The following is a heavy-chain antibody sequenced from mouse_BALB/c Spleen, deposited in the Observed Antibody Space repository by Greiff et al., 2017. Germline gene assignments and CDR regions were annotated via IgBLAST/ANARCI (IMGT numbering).Heavy chain of an antibody. J-gene: IGHJ4*01. CDR1: GYAFSSYW. D-gene: IGHD2-1*01. V-gene: IGHV1-80*01. CDR3: AANYGNYDYAMDY. Sequence: VQLQQSGAELVRPGSSVKISCKASGYAFSSYWMNWVKQRPGQGLEWFGQIYPGDGDTNYNGMFKGKATLTADKSSSTAYMQLSSLTSEDSAVYFCAANYGNYDYAMDYWGQGTSDTVAS. CDR2: IYPGDGDT.